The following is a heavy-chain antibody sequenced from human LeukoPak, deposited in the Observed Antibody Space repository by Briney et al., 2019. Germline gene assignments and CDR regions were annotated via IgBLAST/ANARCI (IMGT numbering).Heavy chain of an antibody. Sequence: ASVKVSCKASGYTFTGYYMHWVRQAPGQGLEWMGWINPNSGGTNYAQKFQGRVTMTRDTSISIAYMELSRLRSDDTAVYYCAREIYGDYADAFDIWGQGTMVTVSS. CDR2: INPNSGGT. CDR1: GYTFTGYY. CDR3: AREIYGDYADAFDI. V-gene: IGHV1-2*02. J-gene: IGHJ3*02. D-gene: IGHD4-17*01.